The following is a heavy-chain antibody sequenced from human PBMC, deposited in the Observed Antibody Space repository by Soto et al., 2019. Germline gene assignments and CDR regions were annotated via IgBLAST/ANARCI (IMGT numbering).Heavy chain of an antibody. D-gene: IGHD2-2*01. CDR2: ISYDGSNK. V-gene: IGHV3-30-3*01. CDR3: ARRDCISTSCYFYYYYGMDV. CDR1: GFTFSSYA. Sequence: GGSLRLSCAASGFTFSSYAMHWVRQAPGKGLEWVAVISYDGSNKYYADSVKGRFTISRDNSKNTLYLQMNSLRAEDTAVYYCARRDCISTSCYFYYYYGMDVWGQGTTVTV. J-gene: IGHJ6*02.